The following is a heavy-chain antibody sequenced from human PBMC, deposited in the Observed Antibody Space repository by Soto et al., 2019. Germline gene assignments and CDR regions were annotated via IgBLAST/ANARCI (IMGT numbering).Heavy chain of an antibody. CDR2: IHYSGST. V-gene: IGHV4-39*01. CDR1: GDSISISSYY. J-gene: IGHJ4*02. D-gene: IGHD2-15*01. Sequence: QLQLQESGPGLVKPSETLSLTRSVSGDSISISSYYWGWVRQPPGKGLEWIGSIHYSGSTHYNPSLQSRVTISGDASKKQFSLKLGSVTAADTAMYYCASTKDETLYFDYWGQGNLVTVSS. CDR3: ASTKDETLYFDY.